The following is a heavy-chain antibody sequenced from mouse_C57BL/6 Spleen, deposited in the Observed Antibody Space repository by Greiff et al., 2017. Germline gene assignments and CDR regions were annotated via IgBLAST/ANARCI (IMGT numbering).Heavy chain of an antibody. V-gene: IGHV5-17*01. CDR3: ARRGANWDDDMDY. Sequence: EVQGVESGGGLVKPGGSLKLSCAASGFTFSDYGMHWVRQAPEKGLEWVAYISSGSSTIYYADTVKGRFTISRDNAKNTLFLQMTSLRSEGTAMYYCARRGANWDDDMDYWGQGTSVTVSS. CDR2: ISSGSSTI. CDR1: GFTFSDYG. J-gene: IGHJ4*01. D-gene: IGHD4-1*01.